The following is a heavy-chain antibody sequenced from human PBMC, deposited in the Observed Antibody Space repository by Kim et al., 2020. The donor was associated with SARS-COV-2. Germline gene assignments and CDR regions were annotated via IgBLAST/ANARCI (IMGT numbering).Heavy chain of an antibody. Sequence: ASVKVSCKASGYSFVDSAITWVRQAPGQGLEWMGWISTHNGNRNYAQKFQDRVTMTMDTSTGIADLELRSLRPDDTAVYYCARRGYFESTGFYYWFDPWGQGTLVTVAS. CDR1: GYSFVDSA. D-gene: IGHD3-22*01. J-gene: IGHJ5*02. V-gene: IGHV1-18*01. CDR2: ISTHNGNR. CDR3: ARRGYFESTGFYYWFDP.